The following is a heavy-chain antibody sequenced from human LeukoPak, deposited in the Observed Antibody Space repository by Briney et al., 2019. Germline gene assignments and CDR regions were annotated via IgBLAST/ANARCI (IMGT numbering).Heavy chain of an antibody. CDR2: IYYSGST. CDR1: GGSISSYY. V-gene: IGHV4-59*08. CDR3: ARLPHFPIRYRSGGGCYTGYYNGMDV. D-gene: IGHD2-15*01. Sequence: SETLSLTCTVSGGSISSYYWSWIRQPPGKELEWIGYIYYSGSTNYNPSLKSRVTISVDTSKNQFSLKLNSVTAADTAVYYCARLPHFPIRYRSGGGCYTGYYNGMDVWGQGTTVTVSS. J-gene: IGHJ6*02.